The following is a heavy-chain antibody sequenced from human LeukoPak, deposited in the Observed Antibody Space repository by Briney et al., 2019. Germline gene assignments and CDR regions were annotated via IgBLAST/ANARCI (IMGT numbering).Heavy chain of an antibody. V-gene: IGHV4-4*07. D-gene: IGHD5-18*01. CDR2: ICSTGTT. J-gene: IGHJ4*02. Sequence: PSETLSLTCTVSGGSISGYYWTWIRQPAGKGLEWIGRICSTGTTNYNPSLKSRVTMSVDKSKNQFSLKLNSVTAADTALYYCARDLSLAGHNYGIDYWGQGTLVTVSS. CDR3: ARDLSLAGHNYGIDY. CDR1: GGSISGYY.